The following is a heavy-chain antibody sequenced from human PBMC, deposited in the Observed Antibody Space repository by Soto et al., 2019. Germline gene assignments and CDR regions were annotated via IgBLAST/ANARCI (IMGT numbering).Heavy chain of an antibody. CDR3: ARERRDYGDYWYYFDY. CDR2: IIPIFGTA. D-gene: IGHD4-17*01. CDR1: GGTFSSYV. J-gene: IGHJ4*02. V-gene: IGHV1-69*12. Sequence: QVQLVQSGAEVKKPGSSVKVSCKASGGTFSSYVISWVRQAPGQGLEWMGGIIPIFGTANYAQKFQGRVTITADESTSTAYMELSSLRSEDTAVYYCARERRDYGDYWYYFDYWGQGTLVTVSS.